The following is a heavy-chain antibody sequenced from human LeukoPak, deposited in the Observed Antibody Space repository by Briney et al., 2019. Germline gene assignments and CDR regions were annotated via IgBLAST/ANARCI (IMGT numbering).Heavy chain of an antibody. Sequence: PGGSLRLSCAASGFTFSSYWMSWVRQAPGKGLEWVANIKQDGSEKYYVDSVKGRFTISRDNAKNSLYLQMNSLRAEDTAVYYCAREGSSKYHYDSSGLKGTLDYWGQGTLVTVSS. CDR1: GFTFSSYW. V-gene: IGHV3-7*01. D-gene: IGHD3-22*01. J-gene: IGHJ4*02. CDR2: IKQDGSEK. CDR3: AREGSSKYHYDSSGLKGTLDY.